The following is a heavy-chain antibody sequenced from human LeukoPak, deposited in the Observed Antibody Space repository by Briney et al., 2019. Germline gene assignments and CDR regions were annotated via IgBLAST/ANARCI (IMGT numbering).Heavy chain of an antibody. CDR2: MYHTGST. Sequence: PSGTLSLTCAVSGGSISISNWYSWVRQPPGKGLEWIGEMYHTGSTNYTPSLKSRVTISVDTSKNQFSLKLSSVTAADTAVYSCARRPVGLRSFPGAFDYWGQGTLVTVSS. J-gene: IGHJ4*02. D-gene: IGHD3-16*01. CDR1: GGSISISNW. V-gene: IGHV4-4*02. CDR3: ARRPVGLRSFPGAFDY.